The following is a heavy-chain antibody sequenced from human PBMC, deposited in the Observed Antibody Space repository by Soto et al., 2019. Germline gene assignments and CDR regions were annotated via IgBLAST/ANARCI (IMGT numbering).Heavy chain of an antibody. Sequence: VSCKASGYTFTSYYMHWVRQAPGQGLEWMGIINPSGGSTSYAQKFQGRVTMTRDTSTSTVYMELSSLRSEDTAVYYCARGFSITIFGVVKEDAFDIWGQGTMVTVSS. J-gene: IGHJ3*02. CDR3: ARGFSITIFGVVKEDAFDI. CDR1: GYTFTSYY. CDR2: INPSGGST. V-gene: IGHV1-46*03. D-gene: IGHD3-3*01.